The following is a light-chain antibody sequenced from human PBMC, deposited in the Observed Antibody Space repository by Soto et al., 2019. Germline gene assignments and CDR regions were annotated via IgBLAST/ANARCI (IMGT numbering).Light chain of an antibody. Sequence: EIVLTQSPGTLSLSPGERATLSCRASQSVSSSYLAWYQQKHGQAPRLLIYGASTRATGIPDRFSGSGSGTDFTLTISRLEPEDFAVYYWQHYGSSLFTFGPRTKVDIK. CDR3: QHYGSSLFT. J-gene: IGKJ3*01. CDR1: QSVSSSY. CDR2: GAS. V-gene: IGKV3-20*01.